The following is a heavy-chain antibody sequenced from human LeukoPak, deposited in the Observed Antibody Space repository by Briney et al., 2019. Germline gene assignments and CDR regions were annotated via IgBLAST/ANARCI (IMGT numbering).Heavy chain of an antibody. J-gene: IGHJ4*02. D-gene: IGHD5-24*01. V-gene: IGHV3-23*01. CDR2: ISPNGVIT. Sequence: GGSLRLSCVGSRFTFSSHGMNWVRQAPGKGLEWVSGISPNGVITYYADSVKGRFTISSANYKGTVYLQMNSLRPEDTAVYYCAKDDAWLQFGSWGRGTLVTVSS. CDR3: AKDDAWLQFGS. CDR1: RFTFSSHG.